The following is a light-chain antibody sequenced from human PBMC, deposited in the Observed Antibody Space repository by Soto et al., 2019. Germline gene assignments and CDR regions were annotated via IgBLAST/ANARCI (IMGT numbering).Light chain of an antibody. J-gene: IGLJ2*01. CDR3: QTWATGIVV. CDR1: SGHSNYA. CDR2: LNSDGSH. Sequence: QLVLTQSPSASASLGASVKLTCTLSSGHSNYAIAWHQQQPEKGPRYLMKLNSDGSHSKGDGIPDRFSGSSSGAERYLTISRLQSEDEADYYCQTWATGIVVFGGGTKVTVL. V-gene: IGLV4-69*01.